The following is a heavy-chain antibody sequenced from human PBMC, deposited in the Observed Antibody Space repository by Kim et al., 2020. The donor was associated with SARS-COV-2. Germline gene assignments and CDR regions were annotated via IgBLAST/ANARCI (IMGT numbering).Heavy chain of an antibody. V-gene: IGHV4-31*02. J-gene: IGHJ6*02. Sequence: SLKSRVTISVDTSKNQFSLKLSSVTAADTAVYYCAREAGIGQLVFYGMDVWGQGTTVTVSS. CDR3: AREAGIGQLVFYGMDV. D-gene: IGHD6-13*01.